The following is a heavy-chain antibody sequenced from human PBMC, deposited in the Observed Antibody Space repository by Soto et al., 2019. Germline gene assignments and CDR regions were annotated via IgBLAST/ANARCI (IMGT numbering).Heavy chain of an antibody. V-gene: IGHV3-30-3*01. CDR1: GFTFSSYA. CDR2: ISYDGSNK. D-gene: IGHD3-3*01. CDR3: ARDKRDLRFLEWSYYFDY. Sequence: QVQLVESGGGVVQPGRSLRLSCAASGFTFSSYAMHWVRQAPGKGLEWVALISYDGSNKYYADSVKGRFTISRDNSKNTLYLQMNSLRAADTAVYYCARDKRDLRFLEWSYYFDYWGQGTLVTVSS. J-gene: IGHJ4*02.